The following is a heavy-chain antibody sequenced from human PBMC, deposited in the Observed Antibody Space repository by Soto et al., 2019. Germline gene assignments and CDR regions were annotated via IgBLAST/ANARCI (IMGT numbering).Heavy chain of an antibody. CDR2: ISGSGSTI. D-gene: IGHD3-9*01. CDR3: ARRERNILPPYYRKWGIYFDF. CDR1: GFTFTNFD. J-gene: IGHJ4*02. Sequence: PGGSLRLSCKTSGFTFTNFDLSWVRQAPGRGLEWVAFISGSGSTIYYKDSVKGRFTISKDDARTSLFLQMDTLRPEDTAVYYCARRERNILPPYYRKWGIYFDFWGQGTLVTVSS. V-gene: IGHV3-48*03.